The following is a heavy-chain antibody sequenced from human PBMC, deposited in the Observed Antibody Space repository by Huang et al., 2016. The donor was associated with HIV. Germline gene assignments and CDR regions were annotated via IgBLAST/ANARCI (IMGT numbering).Heavy chain of an antibody. J-gene: IGHJ4*02. CDR1: GFTFGSFG. D-gene: IGHD3-3*02. CDR3: AKDLTYAFSRHFDY. CDR2: IRYDGNNY. Sequence: QVQLVESGGGVVQPGGSLRLSCTASGFTFGSFGMHWVRQAPGKGLEWVAFIRYDGNNYYYADSVRGPFTSSRDNSKDTRYLQRNRLGPKDSAVYYCAKDLTYAFSRHFDYWGRETLVTVSS. V-gene: IGHV3-30*02.